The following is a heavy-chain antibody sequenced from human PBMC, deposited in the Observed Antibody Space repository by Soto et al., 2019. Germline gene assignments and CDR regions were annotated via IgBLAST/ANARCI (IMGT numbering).Heavy chain of an antibody. D-gene: IGHD1-7*01. J-gene: IGHJ6*02. CDR3: ARTKLELGERTYYYYGMEV. Sequence: GASVKVSCKASGGTFSSYAISWVRQAPGQGLEWMGGIIPIFGTANYAQKFQGRVTITADKSTSTAYMELSSLRSEDTAVYYCARTKLELGERTYYYYGMEVWGQGTTVTVS. V-gene: IGHV1-69*06. CDR1: GGTFSSYA. CDR2: IIPIFGTA.